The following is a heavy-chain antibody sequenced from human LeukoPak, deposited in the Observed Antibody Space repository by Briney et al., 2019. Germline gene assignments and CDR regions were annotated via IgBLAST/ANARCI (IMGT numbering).Heavy chain of an antibody. CDR1: GGSISNYY. D-gene: IGHD2-15*01. CDR2: IYYSGST. CDR3: ARGVVLYGMDV. V-gene: IGHV4-59*01. Sequence: TSETLSLTCAVSGGSISNYYWSWIRQPPGKGLEWIGYIYYSGSTNYNPSLKSRVTISVDTSKNQFSLKLSSVTAADTAVYYCARGVVLYGMDVWGQGTTVTVSS. J-gene: IGHJ6*02.